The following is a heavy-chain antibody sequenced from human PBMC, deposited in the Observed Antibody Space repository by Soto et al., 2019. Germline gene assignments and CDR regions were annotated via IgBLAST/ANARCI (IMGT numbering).Heavy chain of an antibody. D-gene: IGHD1-1*01. Sequence: QVQLVQSGAEVKKPGSSVKVSCKASGGTFSSYAISWVRQAPGQGLEWMGGMIPIFGTANYAQKFQGRVTITSDESTSTAYMDLSSLRSVDTAVYYCASDSDNWNAGYFDNWGQGTLVTVSS. V-gene: IGHV1-69*01. CDR3: ASDSDNWNAGYFDN. CDR1: GGTFSSYA. CDR2: MIPIFGTA. J-gene: IGHJ4*02.